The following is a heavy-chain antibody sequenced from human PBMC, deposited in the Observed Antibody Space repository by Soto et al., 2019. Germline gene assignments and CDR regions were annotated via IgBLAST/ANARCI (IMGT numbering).Heavy chain of an antibody. V-gene: IGHV3-53*01. CDR1: GFTVSSSY. J-gene: IGHJ4*02. D-gene: IGHD4-17*01. Sequence: EVQLVESGVGLNQPGGSLRLSCAASGFTVSSSYMSWVRQAPWKGLEWLSVIYSGGGTYYADSVKGRFSTSRDSSKNTLTLQMNDLRAEDTAIYYCARDKGYGDQRTLGYWGQGTLVTVSS. CDR3: ARDKGYGDQRTLGY. CDR2: IYSGGGT.